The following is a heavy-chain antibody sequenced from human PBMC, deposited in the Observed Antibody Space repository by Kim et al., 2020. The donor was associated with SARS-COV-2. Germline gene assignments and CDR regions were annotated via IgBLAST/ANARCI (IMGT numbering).Heavy chain of an antibody. CDR2: ISGGGGST. CDR1: GFTFSSYA. Sequence: GGSLRLSCAASGFTFSSYAMSWVRQAPGKGLEWVSAISGGGGSTYYADSVKGRFTISRDNSKNTLYLQMNSLRAEDTAVYYCAKDLNAYYYDSSGYYPGGFDYWGQGTLVTVSS. D-gene: IGHD3-22*01. J-gene: IGHJ4*02. V-gene: IGHV3-23*01. CDR3: AKDLNAYYYDSSGYYPGGFDY.